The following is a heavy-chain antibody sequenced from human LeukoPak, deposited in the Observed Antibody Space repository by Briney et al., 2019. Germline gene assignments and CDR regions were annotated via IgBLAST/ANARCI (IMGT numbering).Heavy chain of an antibody. V-gene: IGHV4-39*07. CDR2: IYYSGST. CDR3: AREVEYYDILTGYGFDP. CDR1: GGSLTSYY. J-gene: IGHJ5*02. Sequence: SETLSLTCTVSGGSLTSYYWGWIRQPPGKGLEWIGSIYYSGSTYYNPSLKSRVTISVDTSKNQFSLKLSSVTAADTAVYYCAREVEYYDILTGYGFDPWGQGTLVTVSS. D-gene: IGHD3-9*01.